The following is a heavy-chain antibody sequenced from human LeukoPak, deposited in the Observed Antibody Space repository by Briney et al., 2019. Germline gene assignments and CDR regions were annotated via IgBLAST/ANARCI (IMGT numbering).Heavy chain of an antibody. D-gene: IGHD3-10*01. Sequence: GGSLRLSCAVSGFTVSTNYMSWVRQPPGKGLEWVSVIYSGGSTYYADSVKGRFTISRDNSKNTLYLQMNSLRAEDTAVYYCARSGELDRSDYYYYGMDVWGQGTTVTVSS. J-gene: IGHJ6*02. CDR3: ARSGELDRSDYYYYGMDV. CDR2: IYSGGST. V-gene: IGHV3-53*01. CDR1: GFTVSTNY.